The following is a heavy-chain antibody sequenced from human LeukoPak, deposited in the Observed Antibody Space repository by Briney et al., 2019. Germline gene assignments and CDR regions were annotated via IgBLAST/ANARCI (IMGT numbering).Heavy chain of an antibody. V-gene: IGHV4-39*07. CDR3: ARGRPHITVE. CDR2: IYYSGST. J-gene: IGHJ4*02. D-gene: IGHD2-21*01. Sequence: SETLSLTCTVSGGSISSSSYYWGWIRQPPGKGLEWIGSIYYSGSTYYNPSLKSRVTISVDTSKNQFSLKLSSVTAADTAVYYCARGRPHITVEWGQGTLVTVSS. CDR1: GGSISSSSYY.